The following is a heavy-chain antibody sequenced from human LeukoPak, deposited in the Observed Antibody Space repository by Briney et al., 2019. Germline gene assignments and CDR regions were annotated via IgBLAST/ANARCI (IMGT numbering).Heavy chain of an antibody. J-gene: IGHJ6*02. CDR1: GGSFSGYY. V-gene: IGHV4-34*01. CDR3: ARDVYFDWSPTRSYGMDV. D-gene: IGHD3-9*01. CDR2: INHSGST. Sequence: PSETLSLTCAVYGGSFSGYYWSWIRQPPGKGLEWIGEINHSGSTNYNPSLKSRVTISVDTSKNQFSLKLSSVTAADTAVYYCARDVYFDWSPTRSYGMDVWGQGTTVTVSS.